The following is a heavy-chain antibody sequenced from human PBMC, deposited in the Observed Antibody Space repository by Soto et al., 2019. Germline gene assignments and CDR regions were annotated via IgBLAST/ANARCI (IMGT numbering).Heavy chain of an antibody. CDR3: ARGRVGDAFDI. CDR2: IGTAGDT. Sequence: PGGSLRLSCAASGFTFSSYDMHWVRQATGKGLEWVSAIGTAGDTYYPGSVKGRFTISRENAKNSLYPRMNSLRAGDTAVYYCARGRVGDAFDIWGQGTMVTVSS. CDR1: GFTFSSYD. V-gene: IGHV3-13*01. J-gene: IGHJ3*02.